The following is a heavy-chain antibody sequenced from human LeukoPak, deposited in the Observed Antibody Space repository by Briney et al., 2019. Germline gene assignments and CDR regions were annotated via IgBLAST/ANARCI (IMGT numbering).Heavy chain of an antibody. J-gene: IGHJ6*02. Sequence: GGSLRLSCVASGFPFPTYAMMWVRQAPGKGLEWVSSVRVSDGARFYADSVKGRFTISRDNAKNSLYLQMNSLRAEDTAVYYCARGWMGDGMDVWGQGTTVTVSS. CDR3: ARGWMGDGMDV. D-gene: IGHD3-16*01. CDR1: GFPFPTYA. V-gene: IGHV3-21*01. CDR2: VRVSDGAR.